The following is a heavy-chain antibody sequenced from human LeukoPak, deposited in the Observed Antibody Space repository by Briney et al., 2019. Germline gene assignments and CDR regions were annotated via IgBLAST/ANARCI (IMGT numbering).Heavy chain of an antibody. D-gene: IGHD1-14*01. Sequence: KPSETLSLTCTVSPDSTTSNFWSWVRQPPGKGVEWIGEIHRSGSTNYNPSLQSRVTISIDRSKNQIALELSSVTAADTAVYYCAREIVGGFNPGAYWGQGTLVTVSS. CDR3: AREIVGGFNPGAY. V-gene: IGHV4-4*02. CDR1: PDSTTSNF. CDR2: IHRSGST. J-gene: IGHJ4*02.